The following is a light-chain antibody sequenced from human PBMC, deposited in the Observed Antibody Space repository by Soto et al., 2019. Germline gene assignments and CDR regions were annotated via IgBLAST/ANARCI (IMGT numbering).Light chain of an antibody. CDR1: QGIRND. Sequence: DIQMTQSPSSLSASVGDRVTITCRASQGIRNDLSWYQQKPGQAPKRLIYAASTLQRGAPSRFSGSGSGTEFTLTISSLQPEDFANYYCLQHNSYPRTFGQGTEVEIK. CDR2: AAS. J-gene: IGKJ1*01. CDR3: LQHNSYPRT. V-gene: IGKV1-17*01.